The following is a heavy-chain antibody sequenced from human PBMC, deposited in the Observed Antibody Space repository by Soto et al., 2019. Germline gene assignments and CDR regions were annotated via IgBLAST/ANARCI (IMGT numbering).Heavy chain of an antibody. V-gene: IGHV1-2*04. Sequence: ASVKVSCKASGYTLTGYYMHWVRQAPGQGLEWMGWINPNSGGTNYAQKFQGWVTMTRDTSISTAYMELSRLRSDDTAVYYCARSNHDWQLVPDYWGQGTLVTVSS. CDR2: INPNSGGT. J-gene: IGHJ4*02. CDR1: GYTLTGYY. D-gene: IGHD6-6*01. CDR3: ARSNHDWQLVPDY.